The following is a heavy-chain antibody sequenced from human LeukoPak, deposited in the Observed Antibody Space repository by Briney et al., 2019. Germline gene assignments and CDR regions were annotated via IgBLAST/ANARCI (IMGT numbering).Heavy chain of an antibody. J-gene: IGHJ4*02. Sequence: GGSLRLSCAASGFTFSSYAMHWVRQAPGKGLEWVAVISYDGSNKYYADSVKGRFTISRDNSKNTLYLQMNSLRAEDTAVYYCARDGLLGYFDYWGQGTLVTVSS. CDR2: ISYDGSNK. CDR3: ARDGLLGYFDY. D-gene: IGHD2-8*02. V-gene: IGHV3-30-3*01. CDR1: GFTFSSYA.